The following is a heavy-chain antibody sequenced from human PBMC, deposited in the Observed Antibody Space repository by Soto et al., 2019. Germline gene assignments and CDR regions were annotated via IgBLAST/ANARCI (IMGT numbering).Heavy chain of an antibody. Sequence: EVQLVESGGGLVKPGGSLTLSCATSGFIFSNYKMNWVRQAPGKGLEWVSSISGTSSHIYYADSVKGRFTISRDNAEKSLYLQMNSLGAEDTAVYYFAREPLFAGYYYDLDVWGKGTTVIVSS. D-gene: IGHD2-21*01. J-gene: IGHJ6*03. CDR2: ISGTSSHI. V-gene: IGHV3-21*01. CDR3: AREPLFAGYYYDLDV. CDR1: GFIFSNYK.